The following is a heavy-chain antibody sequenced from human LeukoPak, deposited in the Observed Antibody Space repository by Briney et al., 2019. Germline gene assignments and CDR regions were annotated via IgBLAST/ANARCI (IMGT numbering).Heavy chain of an antibody. D-gene: IGHD2/OR15-2a*01. CDR1: GFTVSSDV. V-gene: IGHV3-66*01. J-gene: IGHJ6*02. CDR3: ARGNIVSYYGMDV. Sequence: PGGSLRLSCAASGFTVSSDVMAWVRQSPGTGLDWVSAVYAGGSTHYADSVKGRFTISRDSSKNTLDLQMNNLRVEDTAVYYCARGNIVSYYGMDVWGQGTTVTVSS. CDR2: VYAGGST.